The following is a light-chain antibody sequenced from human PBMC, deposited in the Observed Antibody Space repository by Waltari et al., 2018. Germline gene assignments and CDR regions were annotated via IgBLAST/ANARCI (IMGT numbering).Light chain of an antibody. CDR3: QQSRQWPRRT. V-gene: IGKV3D-15*01. J-gene: IGKJ2*01. Sequence: ELVMTQSPVTMSVSPGEGVTLSCTASESVGTDVAWYRHKPGQPPRLLIYFGSTRATGVPARISGSGSGTDFSLTISSLESEDFAFYYCQQSRQWPRRTFGQGTKLE. CDR2: FGS. CDR1: ESVGTD.